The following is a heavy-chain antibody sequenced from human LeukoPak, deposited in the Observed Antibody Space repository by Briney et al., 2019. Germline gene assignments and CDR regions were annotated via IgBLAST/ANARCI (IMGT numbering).Heavy chain of an antibody. J-gene: IGHJ4*02. Sequence: SSETLSLTCTVSGGSVSSSGYYWGWIRQPPGKGLEWIGSFYYGGSTFHDPSLKSRVTISVDASKNQFSLTLSSVTAADTAMYYCARSKDAAMVTVDYWGQGTLVTVSS. D-gene: IGHD5-18*01. CDR1: GGSVSSSGYY. V-gene: IGHV4-39*01. CDR3: ARSKDAAMVTVDY. CDR2: FYYGGST.